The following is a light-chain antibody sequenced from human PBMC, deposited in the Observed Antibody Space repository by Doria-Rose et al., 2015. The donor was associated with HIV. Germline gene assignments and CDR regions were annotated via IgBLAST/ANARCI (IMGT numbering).Light chain of an antibody. V-gene: IGKV1-39*01. CDR1: QSISSY. CDR3: QQSYTTPWT. Sequence: DIQMTQSPSSLSASVGDRVTITCRAGQSISSYLNWYQQKPGKAPQLLIVAASSVQTGVPSRFSGSGAGTDFTLTINSLQPEDFAIYFCQQSYTTPWTFGQGTRVEIK. J-gene: IGKJ1*01. CDR2: AAS.